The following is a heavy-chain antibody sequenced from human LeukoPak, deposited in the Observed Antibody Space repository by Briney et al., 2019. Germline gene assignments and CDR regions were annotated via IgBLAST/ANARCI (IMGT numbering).Heavy chain of an antibody. CDR3: ARAVAPY. CDR1: GGSFSGYY. CDR2: INHSGST. D-gene: IGHD6-19*01. V-gene: IGHV4-34*01. J-gene: IGHJ4*02. Sequence: SETLSLTCAVYGGSFSGYYWSWIRQPPGKGLEWIGEINHSGSTNYNPSLKSRVTISVDTSKNQFSLKLSSVTAADTAVYYCARAVAPYWGQGTLVTVSS.